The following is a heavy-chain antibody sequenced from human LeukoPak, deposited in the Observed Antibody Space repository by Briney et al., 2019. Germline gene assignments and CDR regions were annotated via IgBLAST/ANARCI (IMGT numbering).Heavy chain of an antibody. Sequence: PGESLRLSCELSGVPFSDAWMSWVRLAPGKGPEWVGRIKSYGSGGTTDYAAPVKGRFFISRDDSKNMVYLQMNSLKAEDTAVYYCTWIQTALGGFDSWGQGTKVTVSS. V-gene: IGHV3-15*01. J-gene: IGHJ3*02. CDR1: GVPFSDAW. D-gene: IGHD5-18*01. CDR2: IKSYGSGGTT. CDR3: TWIQTALGGFDS.